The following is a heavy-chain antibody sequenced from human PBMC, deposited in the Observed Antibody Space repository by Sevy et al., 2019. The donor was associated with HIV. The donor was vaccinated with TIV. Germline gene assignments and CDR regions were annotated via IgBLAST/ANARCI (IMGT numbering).Heavy chain of an antibody. V-gene: IGHV5-51*01. CDR3: ARGARGTLPSYYYYPMDV. CDR1: GYRFTDYW. Sequence: GESLKISCKGSGYRFTDYWIVWVRQMPGKGLEWMGIIYPSDSDTTYSPSFQGQVTISVDKSISTAYLQWRSLKASDTAIFYCARGARGTLPSYYYYPMDVWGQGTTVTVSS. CDR2: IYPSDSDT. D-gene: IGHD1-1*01. J-gene: IGHJ6*02.